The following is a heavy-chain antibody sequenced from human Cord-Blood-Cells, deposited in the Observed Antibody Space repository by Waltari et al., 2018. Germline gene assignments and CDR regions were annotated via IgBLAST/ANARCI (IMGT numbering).Heavy chain of an antibody. CDR2: ISYDGSNK. V-gene: IGHV3-30*04. Sequence: QLQLVESGGGVLEAGSALRLCCAAWCITLVSSAMRCVRQAPGKGLEWVAVISYDGSNKYYADSVKGRFTISRDNAKTTLYLQMNSLRAEDTAVYYCASSRGPTGDYWYFDLWGRGTLVTVSS. CDR3: ASSRGPTGDYWYFDL. D-gene: IGHD1-1*01. J-gene: IGHJ2*01. CDR1: CITLVSSA.